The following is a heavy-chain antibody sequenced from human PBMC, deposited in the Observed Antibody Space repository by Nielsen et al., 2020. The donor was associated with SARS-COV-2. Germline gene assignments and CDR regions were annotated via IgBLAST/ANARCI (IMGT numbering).Heavy chain of an antibody. CDR1: GFTFSSYW. J-gene: IGHJ6*02. V-gene: IGHV3-7*01. D-gene: IGHD3-3*01. CDR3: AREVRFLEWFSPMDV. CDR2: IKQDGSEK. Sequence: GGSLRLSCAASGFTFSSYWVSWVRQAPGKGLEWVANIKQDGSEKYYVDSVKGRFTISRDNAKNSLHLQMNSLRAEDTAVYYCAREVRFLEWFSPMDVWGQGTTVTVSS.